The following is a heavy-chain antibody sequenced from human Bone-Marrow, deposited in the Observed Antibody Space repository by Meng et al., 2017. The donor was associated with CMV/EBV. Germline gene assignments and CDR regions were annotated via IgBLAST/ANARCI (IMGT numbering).Heavy chain of an antibody. J-gene: IGHJ4*02. CDR1: GYTFTGYY. D-gene: IGHD4-23*01. CDR3: ARVNRGVYGGNSAPDY. CDR2: ISAYNGNT. Sequence: ASVKVSCKASGYTFTGYYMHWVRQAPGQGLEWMGWISAYNGNTNYAQKLQGRVTMTTDTSTSTAYMELRSLRSEDTAVYYCARVNRGVYGGNSAPDYWGQGTLVTVSS. V-gene: IGHV1-18*04.